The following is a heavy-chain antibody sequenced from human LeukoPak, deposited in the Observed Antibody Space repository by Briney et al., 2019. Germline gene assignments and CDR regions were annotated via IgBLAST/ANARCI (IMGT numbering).Heavy chain of an antibody. J-gene: IGHJ4*02. CDR3: ARRLSSCDY. D-gene: IGHD6-6*01. Sequence: GGSLRLSCAASGFTFSSYEMNWVRQAPGKGLEWVSYISSSGSTIYYADSVKGRFTISRDNAKNTLYLQMNSLRAEDTAVYYCARRLSSCDYWGQGTLVTVSS. V-gene: IGHV3-48*03. CDR2: ISSSGSTI. CDR1: GFTFSSYE.